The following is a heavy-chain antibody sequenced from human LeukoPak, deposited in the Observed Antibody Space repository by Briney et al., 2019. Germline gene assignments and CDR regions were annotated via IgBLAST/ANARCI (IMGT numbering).Heavy chain of an antibody. CDR1: GFTFDDYA. D-gene: IGHD4-17*01. CDR3: AKDRGAYGDYDFWLGY. V-gene: IGHV3-9*01. Sequence: LSGRFLRLSCAASGFTFDDYAMHWVRQAPGKGLEWVSGISWNSGSIGYADSVKGRFTISRDNAKNSLYLQMNSLRAEDTALYYCAKDRGAYGDYDFWLGYWGQGTLVTVSS. CDR2: ISWNSGSI. J-gene: IGHJ4*02.